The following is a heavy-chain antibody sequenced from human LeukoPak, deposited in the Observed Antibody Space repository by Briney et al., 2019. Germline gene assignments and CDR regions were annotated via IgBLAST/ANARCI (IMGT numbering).Heavy chain of an antibody. Sequence: GGSLRLSCAASGFTVSSNYMSWVRQAPGKGLEWVSVIYSGGSTYYADSVKGRFTISRDNSKNTVNLQMNSLRPEDTAVYYCARDGDYGDYALDYWGQGTLVTVSS. D-gene: IGHD4-17*01. V-gene: IGHV3-53*01. CDR1: GFTVSSNY. CDR2: IYSGGST. CDR3: ARDGDYGDYALDY. J-gene: IGHJ4*02.